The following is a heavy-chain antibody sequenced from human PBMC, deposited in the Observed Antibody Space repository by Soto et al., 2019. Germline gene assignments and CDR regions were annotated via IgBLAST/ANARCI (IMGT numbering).Heavy chain of an antibody. CDR2: ISSSSSYI. CDR1: GFTFSSYS. D-gene: IGHD2-2*01. Sequence: EVQLVESGGGLVKPGGSLRLSCAASGFTFSSYSMNWVRQAPGKGLEWVSYISSSSSYIYYADSVKGRFTISRDNAKNSLYLQMNSLRAEDTAVYYCARERGRPAGDIVVVPAASSGMDVWGQGTTVTVSS. J-gene: IGHJ6*02. CDR3: ARERGRPAGDIVVVPAASSGMDV. V-gene: IGHV3-21*01.